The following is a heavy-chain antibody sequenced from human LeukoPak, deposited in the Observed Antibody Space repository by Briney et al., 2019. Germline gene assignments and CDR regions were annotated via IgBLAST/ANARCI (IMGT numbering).Heavy chain of an antibody. D-gene: IGHD3-9*01. CDR2: ISAYNGNT. CDR3: ARIRTDILTGYYTNWFDP. J-gene: IGHJ5*02. V-gene: IGHV1-18*01. CDR1: GYTFSNYG. Sequence: ASVKVSCKASGYTFSNYGITWVRQAPGQGLEWMGWISAYNGNTNFAQNLQGRVTMTTDTSTSTAYLELRSLRSDDTAVYYCARIRTDILTGYYTNWFDPWGQGTLVTVSS.